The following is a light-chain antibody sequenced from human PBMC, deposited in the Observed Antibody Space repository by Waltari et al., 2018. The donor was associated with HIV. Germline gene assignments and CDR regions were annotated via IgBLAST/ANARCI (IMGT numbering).Light chain of an antibody. J-gene: IGLJ2*01. Sequence: SSELTQDPAVSVALGQTVRITCQGDSLRTYYATWYRQKPGQAPVLVVYGNNNRPSGIPDRFSGSSSGYTASLTITATQAEDEADYYCNSRDSSGNLVVFGGGTKLTVL. CDR3: NSRDSSGNLVV. CDR1: SLRTYY. V-gene: IGLV3-19*01. CDR2: GNN.